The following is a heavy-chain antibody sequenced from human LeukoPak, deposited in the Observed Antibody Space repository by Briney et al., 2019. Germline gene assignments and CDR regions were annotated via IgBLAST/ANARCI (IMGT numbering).Heavy chain of an antibody. CDR1: GGSISSYY. D-gene: IGHD1-1*01. V-gene: IGHV4-59*08. CDR3: AITHAYHSGTD. Sequence: SETLSLTCTVSGGSISSYYWSWIRQPPGKGLEWIGYIYYSGSTNYNPSLKSRVTISVDTSKNQFSLKLSSVTAADTAVYYCAITHAYHSGTDWGQGTLVTVSS. CDR2: IYYSGST. J-gene: IGHJ4*02.